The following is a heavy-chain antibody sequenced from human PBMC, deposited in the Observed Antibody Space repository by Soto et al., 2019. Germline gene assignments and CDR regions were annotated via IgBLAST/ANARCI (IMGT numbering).Heavy chain of an antibody. Sequence: EVQLLESGGGLIQPGGSLRLSCAASGFTFSSYAMRWVRQAPGKGLEWVSTISVVGSTYYADSVKGRFTISRDNSKNTLYLQMNSLRAEDTAVYYCAKGSQELVRIGFDPWGQGTLVTVSS. D-gene: IGHD1-1*01. CDR1: GFTFSSYA. CDR2: ISVVGST. CDR3: AKGSQELVRIGFDP. J-gene: IGHJ5*02. V-gene: IGHV3-23*01.